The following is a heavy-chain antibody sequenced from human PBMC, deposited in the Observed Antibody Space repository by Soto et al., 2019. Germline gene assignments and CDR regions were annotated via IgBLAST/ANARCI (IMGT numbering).Heavy chain of an antibody. J-gene: IGHJ4*02. D-gene: IGHD3-10*01. CDR2: IKQDGSEK. CDR1: AFTFSSSW. V-gene: IGHV3-7*01. Sequence: EVQLVESGGGLVQPGGSLRLSCAASAFTFSSSWMSWVRQAPGKGLEWVANIKQDGSEKYYVDSVKGRFTISRDNAKNSLYLQMNSLRAEDTGVYYCATPYGSGSYPLDYFDYWGQGTLVTVSS. CDR3: ATPYGSGSYPLDYFDY.